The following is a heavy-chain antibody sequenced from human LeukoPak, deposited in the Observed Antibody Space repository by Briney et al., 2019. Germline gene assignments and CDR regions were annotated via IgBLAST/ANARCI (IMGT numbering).Heavy chain of an antibody. Sequence: SQTLSLNGTGSGVSISSNYWSWIRQPPGKGLEWMVYIYNSRSTNYKPSLKRRVTIPVDTSKNQFSLQLSSVPAADTAVYYCARGPPAAAKYYYYYMDVWGKGTTVTVSS. V-gene: IGHV4-59*01. D-gene: IGHD6-13*01. J-gene: IGHJ6*03. CDR1: GVSISSNY. CDR3: ARGPPAAAKYYYYYMDV. CDR2: IYNSRST.